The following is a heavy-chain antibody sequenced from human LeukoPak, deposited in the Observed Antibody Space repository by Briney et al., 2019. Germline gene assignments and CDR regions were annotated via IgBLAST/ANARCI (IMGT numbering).Heavy chain of an antibody. V-gene: IGHV3-74*01. CDR2: INTDGSST. J-gene: IGHJ6*03. D-gene: IGHD4-17*01. CDR3: ACFGTTVTFDNLDYYYYMDV. Sequence: PGGSLRLSCAASGFTFSSYAMHWVRQAPGKGLVWVSRINTDGSSTSYADSVKGRFTISRDNAKNTLYLQMNSLRAEDTAVYYCACFGTTVTFDNLDYYYYMDVWGKGTTVTVSS. CDR1: GFTFSSYA.